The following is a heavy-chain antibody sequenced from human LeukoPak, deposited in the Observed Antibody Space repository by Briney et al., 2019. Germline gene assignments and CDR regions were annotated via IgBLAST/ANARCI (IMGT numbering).Heavy chain of an antibody. Sequence: SVKVSCKASGGTFSSYAISWVRQAPGQGLEWMGGIIPIFGTANYAQKFQGRVTITTDESTSTAYMELSSLRSEDTAVYYCASARVHYYDSSDSIRGYAFDIWGQGTMVTVSS. CDR3: ASARVHYYDSSDSIRGYAFDI. J-gene: IGHJ3*02. D-gene: IGHD3-22*01. V-gene: IGHV1-69*05. CDR1: GGTFSSYA. CDR2: IIPIFGTA.